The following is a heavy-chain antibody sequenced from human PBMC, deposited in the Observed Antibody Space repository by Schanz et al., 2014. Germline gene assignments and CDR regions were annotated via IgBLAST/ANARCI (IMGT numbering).Heavy chain of an antibody. CDR2: VNNSGST. V-gene: IGHV4-39*07. CDR1: GGSISSSSYY. CDR3: ARDERDLPRSLFVL. D-gene: IGHD3-3*01. J-gene: IGHJ4*02. Sequence: QLQLQESGPGLVKPSETLSLTCTVSGGSISSSSYYWGWIRQPPGKGLEWIGEVNNSGSTNYNPSRKSRITTAQYKTKSQFSLRLNAVAAADTDVYYCARDERDLPRSLFVLWGQGTLGTVSS.